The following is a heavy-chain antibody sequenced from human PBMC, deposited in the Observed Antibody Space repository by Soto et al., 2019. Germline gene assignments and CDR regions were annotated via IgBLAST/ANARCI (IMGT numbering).Heavy chain of an antibody. CDR2: IWFDGSNK. CDR1: GFIFSSYG. D-gene: IGHD2-8*02. J-gene: IGHJ4*02. CDR3: ARDAKSVETTGGVDY. V-gene: IGHV3-33*01. Sequence: QVQLVDSGGGVVQPGRSLRLSCAASGFIFSSYGMHWVRQAPGKGLEWVAGIWFDGSNKYYADSVKGRFTISRDNSRNTLYLQMNGLRAEYTAVYYCARDAKSVETTGGVDYWGQGTLVTVSS.